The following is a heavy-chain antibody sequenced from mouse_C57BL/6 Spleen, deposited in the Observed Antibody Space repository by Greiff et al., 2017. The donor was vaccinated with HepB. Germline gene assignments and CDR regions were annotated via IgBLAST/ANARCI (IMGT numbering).Heavy chain of an antibody. CDR2: IDPSDSYT. V-gene: IGHV1-50*01. CDR3: AREKLLRSYYFDY. CDR1: GYTFTSYW. D-gene: IGHD1-1*01. J-gene: IGHJ2*01. Sequence: QVQLQQPGAELVKPGASVKLSCKASGYTFTSYWMQWVKQRPGQGLEWIGEIDPSDSYTNYNQKFKGKATLTVDTSSSTAYMQLSSLTSEDSAVYYCAREKLLRSYYFDYWGQGTTLTVSS.